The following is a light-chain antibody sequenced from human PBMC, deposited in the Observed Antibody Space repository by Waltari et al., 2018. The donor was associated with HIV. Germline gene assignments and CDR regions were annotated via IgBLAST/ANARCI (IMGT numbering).Light chain of an antibody. CDR2: VNS. J-gene: IGLJ3*02. CDR1: SSNIGAGYD. V-gene: IGLV1-40*01. CDR3: QSYDSSLSGSGV. Sequence: QSVLTQPPSVSGAPGQRVTISCTGSSSNIGAGYDVHWYQQRPGTAPKLLIPVNSNRPSWVPDRFSGSKSGTSASLAITGLQAEDEADYYCQSYDSSLSGSGVFGGGTKLTVL.